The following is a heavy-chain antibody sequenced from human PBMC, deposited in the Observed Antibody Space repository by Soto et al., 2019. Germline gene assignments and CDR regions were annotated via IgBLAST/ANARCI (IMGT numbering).Heavy chain of an antibody. Sequence: EVQLLESGGGLVQPGGSLRLSCAASGFTFSSYAMSWVRQAPGKGLEWVSAISGSGGSTYYADSVKGRFTISRDNSKNTLSLQLNSRRAEDTAVYYCAKVGVVYYYYYMDVWGKGTTVTVSS. J-gene: IGHJ6*03. D-gene: IGHD3-3*01. CDR1: GFTFSSYA. CDR3: AKVGVVYYYYYMDV. V-gene: IGHV3-23*01. CDR2: ISGSGGST.